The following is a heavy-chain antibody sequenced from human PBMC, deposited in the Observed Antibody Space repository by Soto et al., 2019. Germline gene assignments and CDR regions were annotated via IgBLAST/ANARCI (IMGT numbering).Heavy chain of an antibody. Sequence: QVQLQESGPGLVKPSETLSLTCTVSGGSFKSGSYSWSWIRQPPGKGLESIGYVYHTGRTSYNPSLNSRLSMSMDTTKSQFSQNMDSVTAADTGVYFCARDFAYFDSWGQGTMVTVSS. CDR3: ARDFAYFDS. CDR2: VYHTGRT. V-gene: IGHV4-61*01. CDR1: GGSFKSGSYS. J-gene: IGHJ4*02.